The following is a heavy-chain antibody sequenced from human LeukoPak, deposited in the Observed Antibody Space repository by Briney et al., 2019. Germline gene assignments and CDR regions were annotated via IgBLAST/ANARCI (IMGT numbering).Heavy chain of an antibody. CDR3: AKRRDVAAGGSGAFDY. V-gene: IGHV3-30*02. CDR2: IRHDGSSQ. J-gene: IGHJ4*02. CDR1: GFTFSSYG. D-gene: IGHD6-13*01. Sequence: GGSPRLSCAASGFTFSSYGMHWVRQAPGKGLEWVAFIRHDGSSQRYTDSVKGRFTISRDNSKNTVYLQMNSLRAEDTAVYYCAKRRDVAAGGSGAFDYWGQGSLVTVSS.